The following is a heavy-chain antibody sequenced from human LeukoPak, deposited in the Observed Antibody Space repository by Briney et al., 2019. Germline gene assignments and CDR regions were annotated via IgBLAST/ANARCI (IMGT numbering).Heavy chain of an antibody. V-gene: IGHV3-43D*04. J-gene: IGHJ4*02. CDR3: AKDRSGNSYGHFDY. CDR1: GFTFDDYA. D-gene: IGHD3-10*01. Sequence: GGSPRLSCAASGFTFDDYAMHWVRQAPGKGQEWVSLISWGGGSTYYADSVKGRFTISRDNSKNSLYLHMNSLRAEDTALYYCAKDRSGNSYGHFDYWGQGTLVTVSS. CDR2: ISWGGGST.